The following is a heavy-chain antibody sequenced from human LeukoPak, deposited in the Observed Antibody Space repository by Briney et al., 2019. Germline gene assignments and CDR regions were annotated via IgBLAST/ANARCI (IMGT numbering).Heavy chain of an antibody. CDR3: ARFNGDGLYYYYGMDV. CDR2: IYYSGST. J-gene: IGHJ6*02. Sequence: SETLSLTCTVSNGSISSYHWSWIRQPPGKGLEWIGYIYYSGSTNYNPSLKSRVTISVDTSKNQFSLKLNSVTAADTAVYYCARFNGDGLYYYYGMDVWGQGTTVTVSS. D-gene: IGHD4-17*01. CDR1: NGSISSYH. V-gene: IGHV4-59*01.